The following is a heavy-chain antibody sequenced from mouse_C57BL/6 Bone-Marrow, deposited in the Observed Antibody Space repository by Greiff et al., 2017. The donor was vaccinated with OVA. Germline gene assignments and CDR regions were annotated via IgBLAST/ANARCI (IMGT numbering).Heavy chain of an antibody. D-gene: IGHD2-4*01. CDR2: IWRGGST. CDR3: AKKAGVYDYGNYYAMDY. J-gene: IGHJ4*01. Sequence: VQLQQSGPGLVQPSQSLSITCTVSGFSLTSYGVHWVRQSPGKGLEWLGVIWRGGSTDYNAAFMSELSITKDNSKSQVFFKMNSLQADDTAIYYCAKKAGVYDYGNYYAMDYWGQGTSVTVSS. V-gene: IGHV2-5*01. CDR1: GFSLTSYG.